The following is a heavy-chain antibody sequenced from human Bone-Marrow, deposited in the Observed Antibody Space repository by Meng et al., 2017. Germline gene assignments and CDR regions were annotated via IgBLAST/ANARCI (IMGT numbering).Heavy chain of an antibody. D-gene: IGHD2-21*01. CDR3: ARDQVGDCTFDI. CDR1: GFTFSSYW. J-gene: IGHJ3*02. V-gene: IGHV3-7*01. Sequence: GESLKISCAASGFTFSSYWMSWVRQAPGKGLEWVANIKQDGSEKYYVDSVKGRFTISRDNAKNSLYLQMNSLRAEDTAVYYCARDQVGDCTFDIWGQGTMVTVSS. CDR2: IKQDGSEK.